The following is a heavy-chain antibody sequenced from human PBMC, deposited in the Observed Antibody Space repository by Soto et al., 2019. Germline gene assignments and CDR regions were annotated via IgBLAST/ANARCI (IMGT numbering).Heavy chain of an antibody. CDR2: ISGSGGST. CDR3: AKGDWLGCPANWYFDL. J-gene: IGHJ2*01. CDR1: GFTFSSYA. V-gene: IGHV3-23*01. Sequence: EVQLLESGGGLVQPGGSLRLSCEASGFTFSSYAMSWVRQAPGKGLEWVSAISGSGGSTYYADSVKGRFTISRDNSKNTLYLQMNSLRAEDTAVYYCAKGDWLGCPANWYFDLWGRGTLVTVSS. D-gene: IGHD6-19*01.